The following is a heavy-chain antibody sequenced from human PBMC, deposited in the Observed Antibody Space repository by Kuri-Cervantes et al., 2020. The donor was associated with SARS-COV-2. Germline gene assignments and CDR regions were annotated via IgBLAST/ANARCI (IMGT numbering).Heavy chain of an antibody. D-gene: IGHD2-8*01. CDR1: GFTFNTYS. V-gene: IGHV3-48*01. J-gene: IGHJ5*02. Sequence: ETLSLTCAASGFTFNTYSMDWVRLAPGKGLEWLAYISKGSDNIYYADSVKGRFTMSRDNAKNSLFLQMNRLRADDTAVYYCARGGEDFVQETRNWFEPWGRGTQVTVSS. CDR2: ISKGSDNI. CDR3: ARGGEDFVQETRNWFEP.